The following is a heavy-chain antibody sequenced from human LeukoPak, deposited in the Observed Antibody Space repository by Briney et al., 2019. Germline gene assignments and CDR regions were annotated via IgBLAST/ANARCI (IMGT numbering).Heavy chain of an antibody. CDR1: GGSISSGGYY. V-gene: IGHV4-31*03. CDR2: IYHSGGT. D-gene: IGHD3-3*01. CDR3: ARDEQSSGFDLGFDP. Sequence: SQTLSLTCTVSGGSISSGGYYWSWIRQHRGKGLEWIGYIYHSGGTYYNPSLKSRITISVDTSKNQFSLKLSSVTAADTAVYYCARDEQSSGFDLGFDPWGQGTLVTVSS. J-gene: IGHJ5*02.